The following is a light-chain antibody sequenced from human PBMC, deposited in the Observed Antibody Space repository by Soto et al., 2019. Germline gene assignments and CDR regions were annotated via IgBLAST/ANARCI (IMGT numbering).Light chain of an antibody. Sequence: QSALTQPASVSGSPGQSITISCSGTNSDVGDYAYVSWYQHHPGKAPKLMIYDVSNRPSGVSNRFSATNADNTAPLTISGHEAEEEADYYCSSNTTSSPVVFGAGTKLTVL. CDR2: DVS. CDR3: SSNTTSSPVV. CDR1: NSDVGDYAY. V-gene: IGLV2-14*03. J-gene: IGLJ3*02.